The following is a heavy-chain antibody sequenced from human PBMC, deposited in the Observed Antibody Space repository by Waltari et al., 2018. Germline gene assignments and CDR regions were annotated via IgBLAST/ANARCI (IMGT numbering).Heavy chain of an antibody. D-gene: IGHD6-13*01. CDR2: IYSTGCT. CDR1: GGSLNRYY. J-gene: IGHJ6*02. CDR3: ARGGSSSWYLSYYYYGMDL. Sequence: QVQLQESGPGLVRPSETLSLTCTVSGGSLNRYYWIWIRQPAGKVMEWIGRIYSTGCTNYNPSLSSRVTRSVDTSNNQFSLKLNSVTAADTAVYYCARGGSSSWYLSYYYYGMDLWGQGTTVTVSS. V-gene: IGHV4-4*07.